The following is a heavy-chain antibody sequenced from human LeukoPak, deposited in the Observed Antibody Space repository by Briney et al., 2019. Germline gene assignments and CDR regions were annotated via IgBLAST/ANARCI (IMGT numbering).Heavy chain of an antibody. J-gene: IGHJ4*02. CDR2: IYHSGST. V-gene: IGHV4-38-2*01. CDR1: GYSISSGYY. CDR3: ARRSLTTVTTPYFDY. Sequence: SETLSLTXAVSGYSISSGYYWGWIRQPPGKGLERIGSIYHSGSTYYNPSLKSRVTISVDTSKNQFSLKLSSVTAADTAVYYCARRSLTTVTTPYFDYWGQGTLVTVSS. D-gene: IGHD4-17*01.